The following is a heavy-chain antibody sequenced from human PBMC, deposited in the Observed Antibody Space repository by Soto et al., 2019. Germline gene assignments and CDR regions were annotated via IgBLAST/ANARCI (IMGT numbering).Heavy chain of an antibody. D-gene: IGHD6-19*01. J-gene: IGHJ5*01. CDR1: GFTLSSFS. CDR2: ITTGNDYI. CDR3: ARDSYSSIFDS. Sequence: GGSLRLSCVASGFTLSSFSMSWVRQTPGKGLEWVSSITTGNDYISYADSVKGRFTISRDNAKNSLFLQMNSLRAEDTALYFCARDSYSSIFDSWGQGTLVTVSS. V-gene: IGHV3-21*01.